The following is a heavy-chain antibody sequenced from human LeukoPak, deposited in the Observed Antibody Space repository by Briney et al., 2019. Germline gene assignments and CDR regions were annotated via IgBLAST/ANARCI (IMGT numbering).Heavy chain of an antibody. CDR3: AKDSSVYYYDSRSLDY. J-gene: IGHJ4*02. CDR2: IRYDGSNK. V-gene: IGHV3-30*02. Sequence: GGSLRLSCAASRFTFSSYGMHWVRQAPGKGLEGVAFIRYDGSNKYYADSVKGRFTISRDNSENTLYLQMNSLRAEDTAVYFCAKDSSVYYYDSRSLDYWGQGTLVTVSS. CDR1: RFTFSSYG. D-gene: IGHD3-22*01.